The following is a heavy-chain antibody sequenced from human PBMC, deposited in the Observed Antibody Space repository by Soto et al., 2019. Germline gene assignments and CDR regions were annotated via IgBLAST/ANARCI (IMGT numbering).Heavy chain of an antibody. CDR3: AKDPWLTRYYFDY. D-gene: IGHD3-9*01. CDR1: GFTFRSYG. CDR2: ISSSGSTI. V-gene: IGHV3-48*04. Sequence: GGSLRLSCAASGFTFRSYGIHWVRQAPGKGLEWVSYISSSGSTIYYADSVKGRFTISRDNAKNSLYLQMNSLRAEDTAVYYCAKDPWLTRYYFDYWGQGTLVTVSS. J-gene: IGHJ4*02.